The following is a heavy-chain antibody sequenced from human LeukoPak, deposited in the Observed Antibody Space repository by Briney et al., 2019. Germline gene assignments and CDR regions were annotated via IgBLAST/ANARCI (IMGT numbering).Heavy chain of an antibody. D-gene: IGHD4-23*01. J-gene: IGHJ2*01. CDR2: IYYSGST. CDR3: ARGFNGGNFPYWYFDL. CDR1: GGSISSYY. Sequence: PSETLSLTCTGSGGSISSYYWSWIRQPPGKGLEWIGYIYYSGSTNYNPSLKSRVTISVATSKNQFSLKLSSVTAADTAVYYCARGFNGGNFPYWYFDLWGRGTLVTVSS. V-gene: IGHV4-59*01.